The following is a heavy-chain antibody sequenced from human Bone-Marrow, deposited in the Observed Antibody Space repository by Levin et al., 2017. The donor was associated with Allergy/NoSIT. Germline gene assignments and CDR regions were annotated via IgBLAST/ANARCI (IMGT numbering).Heavy chain of an antibody. D-gene: IGHD6-6*01. CDR3: ARVKGQIAARLWFDP. J-gene: IGHJ5*02. CDR1: GASVSSNSAA. CDR2: TYYRSKWYN. Sequence: TASETLSLTCAISGASVSSNSAAWNWIRQSPSRGLEWLGRTYYRSKWYNDYAVSVKSRITINPDTSKNQFSLQLNSVTPEDTAVYYCARVKGQIAARLWFDPWGQGTLVTVSS. V-gene: IGHV6-1*01.